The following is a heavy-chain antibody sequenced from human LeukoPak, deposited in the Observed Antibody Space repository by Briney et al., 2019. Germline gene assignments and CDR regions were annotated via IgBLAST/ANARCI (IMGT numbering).Heavy chain of an antibody. CDR3: ARDRATGTTWFDP. J-gene: IGHJ5*02. Sequence: PSETLSLTCTVSGGSVNSASHYWNWIRQPAGKGLEWIGHIYTSGSTDYNPTLKSRVTISVDTSKNQFSLKLSSVTAADTAVYYCARDRATGTTWFDPWGQGTLVTVSS. CDR1: GGSVNSASHY. CDR2: IYTSGST. D-gene: IGHD1-1*01. V-gene: IGHV4-61*10.